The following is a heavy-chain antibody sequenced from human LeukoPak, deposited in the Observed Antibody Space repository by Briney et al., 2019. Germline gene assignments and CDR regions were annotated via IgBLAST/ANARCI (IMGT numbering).Heavy chain of an antibody. V-gene: IGHV5-51*01. J-gene: IGHJ4*02. CDR2: IYPGDSDT. CDR3: ATGIAASRFDY. Sequence: GESLKISCKGSGYRFSSYWIGWVRQISGKGLEWMGIIYPGDSDTRYSPSFQGQVTISVDKSISTAYLQWSSLKASDTAMYYCATGIAASRFDYWGQGTLVTVSS. CDR1: GYRFSSYW. D-gene: IGHD6-13*01.